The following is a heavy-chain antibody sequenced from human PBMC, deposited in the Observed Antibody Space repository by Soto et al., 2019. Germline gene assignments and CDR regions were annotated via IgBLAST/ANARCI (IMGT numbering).Heavy chain of an antibody. CDR1: GFTIRAYA. Sequence: DVQLLESGGDLVQPGGSLRLSCEVSGFTIRAYAMSWARRAPGKGLEWVAAITGRGDNTHYEESVKGRFPISRDDSKITLHLQMNTLRVDDTAIYYCSLGKSYYWDYWGQGIQVTVSS. CDR2: ITGRGDNT. V-gene: IGHV3-23*01. J-gene: IGHJ4*02. CDR3: SLGKSYYWDY.